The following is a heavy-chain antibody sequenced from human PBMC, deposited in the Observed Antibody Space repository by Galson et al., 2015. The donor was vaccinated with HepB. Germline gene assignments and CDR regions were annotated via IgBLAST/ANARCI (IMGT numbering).Heavy chain of an antibody. J-gene: IGHJ3*02. CDR1: GGSISSSSYY. CDR2: IYYSGST. Sequence: SETLSLTCTVSGGSISSSSYYWGWIRQPPGKGLEWIGSIYYSGSTYYNPSLKSRVTISVDTSKNQFSLKLSSVTAADTAVYYCELYCSGGSCYSRDAFDIWGQGTMVTVSS. CDR3: ELYCSGGSCYSRDAFDI. D-gene: IGHD2-15*01. V-gene: IGHV4-39*01.